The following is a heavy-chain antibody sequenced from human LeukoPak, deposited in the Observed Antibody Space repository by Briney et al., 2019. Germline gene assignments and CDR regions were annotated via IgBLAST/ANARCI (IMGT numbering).Heavy chain of an antibody. V-gene: IGHV4-34*01. CDR3: ARLANLRNFDY. CDR1: GGSFSGYY. CDR2: INHSGST. Sequence: SETLSLTCAVYGGSFSGYYWSWIRQPPGKGLEWIGEINHSGSTNCNPSLKSRVTISVDTSKNQFSLKLSSVTAADTAVYYCARLANLRNFDYWGQGTLVTVSS. J-gene: IGHJ4*02.